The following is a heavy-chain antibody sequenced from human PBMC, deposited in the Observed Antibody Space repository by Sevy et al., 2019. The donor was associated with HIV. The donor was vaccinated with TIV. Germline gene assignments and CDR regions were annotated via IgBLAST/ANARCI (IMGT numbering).Heavy chain of an antibody. Sequence: GGSLILSCAASGFTFSSYAMSWVRQAPGKGLEWVSAISGSGGSTYYADSVKCRFTISRDNSKNTLYLQMNSLRAEDTAVYYCAKDPSGSYLYYFDYWGQGTLVTVSS. CDR2: ISGSGGST. CDR3: AKDPSGSYLYYFDY. D-gene: IGHD1-26*01. J-gene: IGHJ4*02. V-gene: IGHV3-23*01. CDR1: GFTFSSYA.